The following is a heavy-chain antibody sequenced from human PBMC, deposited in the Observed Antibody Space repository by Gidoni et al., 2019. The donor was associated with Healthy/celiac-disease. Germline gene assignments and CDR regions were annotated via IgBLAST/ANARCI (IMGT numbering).Heavy chain of an antibody. D-gene: IGHD5-18*01. CDR3: AKTRRIQLWLASFDY. V-gene: IGHV3-23*01. Sequence: EVQLLESGGGLVQPGGSLSLSCAASGFTFSSYAMSSVRQAPGKGLEWVSAISGSGGSTYYADSVKGRFTISRDNSKNTLYLQMNSLRAEDTAVYYCAKTRRIQLWLASFDYWGQGTLVTVSS. J-gene: IGHJ4*02. CDR2: ISGSGGST. CDR1: GFTFSSYA.